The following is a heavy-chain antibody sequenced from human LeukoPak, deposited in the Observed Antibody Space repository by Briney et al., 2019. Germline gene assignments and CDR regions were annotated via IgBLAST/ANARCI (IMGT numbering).Heavy chain of an antibody. CDR3: ARDRGFYGAASYKEYFQH. V-gene: IGHV3-21*04. Sequence: PGGSLRLSCAASGFTFSSYAMTWVRQAPGKGLEWVSSINNVASHIYYAGSVRGRFTISRDNSKNTLYLEMNSLRVADTAVYYCARDRGFYGAASYKEYFQHWGQGTLVSASS. CDR2: INNVASHI. CDR1: GFTFSSYA. J-gene: IGHJ1*01. D-gene: IGHD3-10*01.